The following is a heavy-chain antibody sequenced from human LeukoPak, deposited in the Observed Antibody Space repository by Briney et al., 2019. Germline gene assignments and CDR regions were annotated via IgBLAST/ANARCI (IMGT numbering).Heavy chain of an antibody. Sequence: GGSLTLSCAASGFTFSSYSMHWVRQAPGKGLEWVSSISSSSSYIYYADSVKGRFTISRDNAKNSLYLQMNSLRAEDTAVYYCARKVAVAGFDPWGQGTLVTVSS. D-gene: IGHD6-19*01. J-gene: IGHJ5*02. CDR2: ISSSSSYI. V-gene: IGHV3-21*01. CDR1: GFTFSSYS. CDR3: ARKVAVAGFDP.